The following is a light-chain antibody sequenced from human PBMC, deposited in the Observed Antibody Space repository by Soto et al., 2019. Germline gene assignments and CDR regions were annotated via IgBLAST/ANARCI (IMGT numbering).Light chain of an antibody. CDR3: SSYTTTNTLYV. J-gene: IGLJ1*01. Sequence: QSVLTQPVSVSGSPGQSITIPCTGTNSDVGGYNYVSWYQHHPGKAPKLMIYEVFNRPSGVSSRFSGSKSGSTASLTISGLQAEDEADYYCSSYTTTNTLYVFGTGTKLTVL. CDR1: NSDVGGYNY. CDR2: EVF. V-gene: IGLV2-14*01.